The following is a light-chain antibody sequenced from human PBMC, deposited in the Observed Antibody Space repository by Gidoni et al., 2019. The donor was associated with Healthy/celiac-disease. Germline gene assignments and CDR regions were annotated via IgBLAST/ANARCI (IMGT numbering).Light chain of an antibody. CDR2: GAS. V-gene: IGKV3-15*01. CDR1: QSVSSN. CDR3: QQYNNWPPVS. Sequence: EIVMTQSPATLSVSPGERATLSCRASQSVSSNLAWYQQKPGQAPRLLIYGASTRATGIPARFSGSGSGTEFTLTISSLQSEDLAVYYCQQYNNWPPVSFGQGTKLEIK. J-gene: IGKJ2*03.